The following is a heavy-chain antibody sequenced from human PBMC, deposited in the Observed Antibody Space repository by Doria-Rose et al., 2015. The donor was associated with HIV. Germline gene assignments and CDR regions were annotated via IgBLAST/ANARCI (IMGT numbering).Heavy chain of an antibody. V-gene: IGHV1-46*01. CDR2: INPSDGTA. D-gene: IGHD1-20*01. CDR3: AREGISGSADY. J-gene: IGHJ4*02. Sequence: GQGLEWMGIINPSDGTATYGQRFQGRVTLTSDTSTGTVYMDLSSLGSDDTGVYYCAREGISGSADYWGQGTPVTVSP.